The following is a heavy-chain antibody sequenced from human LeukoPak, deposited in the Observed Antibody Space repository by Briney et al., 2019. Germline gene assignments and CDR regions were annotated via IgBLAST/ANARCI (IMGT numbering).Heavy chain of an antibody. CDR2: ISSSSSYI. V-gene: IGHV3-21*04. D-gene: IGHD5-12*01. CDR3: AKGPKPKVAFFDY. J-gene: IGHJ4*02. CDR1: GFAFSSYS. Sequence: GGSLRLSCAASGFAFSSYSMNWVRQAPGKGLEWVSSISSSSSYIYYADSVKGRFTISRDNSKNTLYLQMNSLRAEDTAVYYCAKGPKPKVAFFDYWGQGTLVTVSS.